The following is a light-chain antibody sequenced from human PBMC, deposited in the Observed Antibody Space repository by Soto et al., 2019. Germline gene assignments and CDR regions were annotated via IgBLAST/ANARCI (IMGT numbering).Light chain of an antibody. V-gene: IGKV3-11*01. CDR2: HAS. J-gene: IGKJ5*01. CDR3: QHHSNWLWT. CDR1: QSVSRY. Sequence: EIVLTQSPATLSLSPGERATLSCRASQSVSRYLAWYQQKPGQAPRLLIYHASNRATGIPARFSGSGSGTDFTLTISSLEPEDFAIYYCQHHSNWLWTFGQGTRLEIK.